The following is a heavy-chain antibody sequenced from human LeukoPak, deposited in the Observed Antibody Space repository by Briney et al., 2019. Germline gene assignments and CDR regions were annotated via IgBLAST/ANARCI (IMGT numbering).Heavy chain of an antibody. J-gene: IGHJ4*02. D-gene: IGHD6-19*01. CDR3: AAGYSSGWFLFDY. CDR2: INPNSGGT. CDR1: GYTFTGYY. Sequence: GSVEVSCKASGYTFTGYYMHWVRQAPGQGLEWMGRINPNSGGTNYAQKFQGRVTMTRDTSISTAYMELSRLRSDDTAVYYCAAGYSSGWFLFDYWGQGTLVTVSS. V-gene: IGHV1-2*06.